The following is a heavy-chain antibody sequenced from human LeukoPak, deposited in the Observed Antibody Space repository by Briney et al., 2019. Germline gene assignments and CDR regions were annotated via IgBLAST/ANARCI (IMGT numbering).Heavy chain of an antibody. CDR1: GYTISYYC. J-gene: IGHJ4*02. CDR2: IKPDGSEK. D-gene: IGHD2-8*02. V-gene: IGHV3-7*01. Sequence: GASLRLSCVASGYTISYYCKNWLRKARGKVVEWVAIIKPDGSEKFYADSVRGRLTISRDNTKSSLYLQMNSLRPDDTAVYYCARGGAWSWDNCGQGSPVTVSS. CDR3: ARGGAWSWDN.